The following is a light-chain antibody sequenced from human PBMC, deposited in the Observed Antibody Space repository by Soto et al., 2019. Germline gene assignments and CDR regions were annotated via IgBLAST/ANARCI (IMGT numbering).Light chain of an antibody. CDR1: TGAVTNGHY. V-gene: IGLV7-46*01. J-gene: IGLJ1*01. CDR3: LLSYNGPYV. CDR2: DTT. Sequence: QTLVTQAPSLTVSPGGTVALTCGSSTGAVTNGHYPYWFQQKPGQAPRTLIYDTTNRHSWTPARFSGSLLGGKAALTLSGAQPEDEAEYYCLLSYNGPYVFGTGTKVTVL.